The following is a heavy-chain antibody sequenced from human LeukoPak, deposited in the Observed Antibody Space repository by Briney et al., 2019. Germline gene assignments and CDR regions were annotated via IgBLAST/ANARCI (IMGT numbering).Heavy chain of an antibody. D-gene: IGHD3-22*01. Sequence: GASVKVSCKASGYTFTSYGISWVRQAPGQGLEWMGWISAYNGNTNYAQKLQGRVTMTTDTSTSTAYMELRSLRSDDTAVYYCARQLEYYDSSGYYSWFDPWGQGTLVTVSS. CDR1: GYTFTSYG. CDR2: ISAYNGNT. V-gene: IGHV1-18*01. CDR3: ARQLEYYDSSGYYSWFDP. J-gene: IGHJ5*02.